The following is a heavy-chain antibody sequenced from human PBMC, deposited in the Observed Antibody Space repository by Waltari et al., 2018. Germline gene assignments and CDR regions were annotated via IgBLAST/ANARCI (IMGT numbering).Heavy chain of an antibody. CDR1: GFTFSSYW. Sequence: EVQLVESGGGLVQPGGSLRLSCAASGFTFSSYWMSWVRQAPGKGLEWVANIKQDGSEKYYVDSVKGRFTISRDNAKNSLYLQMNSLRAEDTAVYYCARDADSGSYWEVDYYYYGMDVWGQGTTVTVSS. V-gene: IGHV3-7*01. CDR2: IKQDGSEK. CDR3: ARDADSGSYWEVDYYYYGMDV. J-gene: IGHJ6*02. D-gene: IGHD1-26*01.